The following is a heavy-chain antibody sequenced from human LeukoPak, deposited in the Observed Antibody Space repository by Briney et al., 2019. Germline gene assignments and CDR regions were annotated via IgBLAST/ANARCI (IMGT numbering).Heavy chain of an antibody. V-gene: IGHV3-21*05. Sequence: GGSLRLSCAASGFTFSSYSMNWVRQAPGKGLEWVSYISSSSSCIYYADSVKGRFTISRDNAKNSLYLQMNSLRAEDTAVYYCAREYVGQQLFDYWGQGTLVTVSS. CDR3: AREYVGQQLFDY. D-gene: IGHD6-13*01. CDR2: ISSSSSCI. J-gene: IGHJ4*02. CDR1: GFTFSSYS.